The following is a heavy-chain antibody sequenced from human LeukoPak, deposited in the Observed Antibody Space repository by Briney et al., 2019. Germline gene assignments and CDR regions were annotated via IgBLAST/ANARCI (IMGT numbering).Heavy chain of an antibody. V-gene: IGHV4-4*07. D-gene: IGHD3-22*01. Sequence: PSETLSLTCTVSGGSISSYFWSWIRQPAGKGLEWIGHIYTNGNTYYNPSLKSRVTMTIDTSKNQFSLKLISVTAADTAVYYCACSYYYDSSGIEADDAFDIWGQGTMVTVSS. CDR3: ACSYYYDSSGIEADDAFDI. J-gene: IGHJ3*02. CDR1: GGSISSYF. CDR2: IYTNGNT.